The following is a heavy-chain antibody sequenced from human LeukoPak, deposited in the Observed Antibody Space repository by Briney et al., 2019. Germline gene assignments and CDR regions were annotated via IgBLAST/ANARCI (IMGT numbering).Heavy chain of an antibody. V-gene: IGHV1-2*06. CDR2: INPNSGDT. Sequence: EASVKVSFTASGYTFTVYHMHWVRQAPGQGLEWMGRINPNSGDTNNAQKFQGRVTMTRDTSISTAYMDLSRLTSDDTAVYYCARDYCSSTSCLFDYWGQGTLVTVSS. J-gene: IGHJ4*02. D-gene: IGHD2-2*01. CDR1: GYTFTVYH. CDR3: ARDYCSSTSCLFDY.